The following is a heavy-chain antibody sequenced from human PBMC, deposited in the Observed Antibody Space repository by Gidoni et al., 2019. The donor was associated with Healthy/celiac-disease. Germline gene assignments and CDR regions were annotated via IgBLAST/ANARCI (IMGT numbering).Heavy chain of an antibody. Sequence: EVQLVETGGGLIQPGGSLRLSCAVSGFTVSSNYMSWVRQAPGKGLEWVSVIYSGGNTYYADSVKGRFTISRDNSKNTLYLQMNSLRADDTAVYYCAREYGELGAFDIWGQGTMVTVSS. V-gene: IGHV3-53*02. CDR2: IYSGGNT. D-gene: IGHD4-17*01. CDR1: GFTVSSNY. J-gene: IGHJ3*02. CDR3: AREYGELGAFDI.